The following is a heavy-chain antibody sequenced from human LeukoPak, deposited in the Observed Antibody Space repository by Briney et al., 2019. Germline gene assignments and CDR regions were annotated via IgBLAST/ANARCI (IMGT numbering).Heavy chain of an antibody. Sequence: ASVKVSCKASGYTFTSYDINWVRQATGQGLEWMGWMNPNRGNTGYAQKFQGRVTMTRNTSISTAYMELSSLRSEDTAVYYCARAPMGWLIHFDYWGQGTLVTVSS. J-gene: IGHJ4*02. CDR3: ARAPMGWLIHFDY. CDR2: MNPNRGNT. V-gene: IGHV1-8*01. CDR1: GYTFTSYD. D-gene: IGHD3-3*01.